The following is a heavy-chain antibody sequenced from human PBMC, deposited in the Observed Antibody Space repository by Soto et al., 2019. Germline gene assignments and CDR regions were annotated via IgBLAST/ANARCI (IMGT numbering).Heavy chain of an antibody. CDR1: GGSISSGNW. Sequence: SETLSLTCAVPGGSISSGNWWSWVRQPPGKGLEWIGEIYHSGSTNYNPSLKSRVTISVDKSKNQFSLKLSPVTAADTAVYYCARDVISGSFVFDPWGQGTLVTVSS. V-gene: IGHV4-4*02. J-gene: IGHJ5*02. CDR2: IYHSGST. CDR3: ARDVISGSFVFDP. D-gene: IGHD3-10*01.